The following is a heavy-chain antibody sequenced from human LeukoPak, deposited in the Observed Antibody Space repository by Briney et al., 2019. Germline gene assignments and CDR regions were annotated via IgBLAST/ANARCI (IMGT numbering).Heavy chain of an antibody. CDR2: IYHSGST. Sequence: MASETLSLTCAVSGGPNSSSNWWSPARQPPGKGLEWIGEIYHSGSTNHNPSLKSRVTISVDKPKNQFSLKLSSVTAADTAVYYCARDRYYYYGMDVWGQGTTVTVSS. J-gene: IGHJ6*02. CDR1: GGPNSSSNW. V-gene: IGHV4-4*02. CDR3: ARDRYYYYGMDV.